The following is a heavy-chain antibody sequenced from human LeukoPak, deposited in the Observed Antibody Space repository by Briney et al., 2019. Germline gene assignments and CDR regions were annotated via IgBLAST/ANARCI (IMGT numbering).Heavy chain of an antibody. J-gene: IGHJ3*02. CDR3: ARDLGSSWPDAFDI. Sequence: GGSLRLSCAASGFTFSSYAMHWVRQAPGKGPEWVAVISYDGSNKYYADSVKGRFTISRDNSKNTLYLQMNSLRAEDTAVYYCARDLGSSWPDAFDIWGQGTTVTVSS. CDR1: GFTFSSYA. V-gene: IGHV3-30-3*01. CDR2: ISYDGSNK. D-gene: IGHD6-13*01.